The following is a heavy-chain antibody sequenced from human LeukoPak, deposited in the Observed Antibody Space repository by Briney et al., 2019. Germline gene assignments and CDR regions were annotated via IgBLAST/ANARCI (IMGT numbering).Heavy chain of an antibody. Sequence: ASVKVSCKVSGYTLTELSIHWVRQAPGKGLEWMGSFNPEDGEAIYAQKFQGRVTMTEDTSTDTAYMELRSLRSADTAVYYCAKVGVTKNDAFDIWGQGTMVTVSS. CDR2: FNPEDGEA. CDR1: GYTLTELS. CDR3: AKVGVTKNDAFDI. D-gene: IGHD1-26*01. V-gene: IGHV1-24*01. J-gene: IGHJ3*02.